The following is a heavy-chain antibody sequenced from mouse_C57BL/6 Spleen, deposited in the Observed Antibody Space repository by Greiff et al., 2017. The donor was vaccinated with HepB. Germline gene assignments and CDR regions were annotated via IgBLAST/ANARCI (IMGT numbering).Heavy chain of an antibody. CDR1: GFTFSDYY. Sequence: EVKLMESEGGLVQPGSSMKLSCTASGFTFSDYYMAWVRQVPEKGLEWVANINYDGSSTYYLDSLKSRFIISRDNAKNILYLQMSSLKSEDTATYYCARDSYYSNYAMDYWGQGTSVTVSS. D-gene: IGHD2-5*01. CDR3: ARDSYYSNYAMDY. CDR2: INYDGSST. J-gene: IGHJ4*01. V-gene: IGHV5-16*01.